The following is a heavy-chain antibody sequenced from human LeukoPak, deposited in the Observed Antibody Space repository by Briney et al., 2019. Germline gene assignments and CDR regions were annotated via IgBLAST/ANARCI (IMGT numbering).Heavy chain of an antibody. CDR1: GFTFSSYW. CDR2: IWYDGSNK. CDR3: ARASSSSGYYSYFDY. J-gene: IGHJ4*02. D-gene: IGHD3-22*01. Sequence: GGSLRLSCVGSGFTFSSYWMSWVRQAPGKGLEWVAVIWYDGSNKYYADSVKGRFTISRDNSKNTLYLQMNSLRAEDTAVYYCARASSSSGYYSYFDYWGQGTLVTVSS. V-gene: IGHV3-33*01.